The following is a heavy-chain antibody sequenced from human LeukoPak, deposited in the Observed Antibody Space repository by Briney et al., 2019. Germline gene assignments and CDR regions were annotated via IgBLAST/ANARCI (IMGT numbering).Heavy chain of an antibody. CDR2: IYYSGST. J-gene: IGHJ4*02. CDR1: GGSISSSSYY. V-gene: IGHV4-39*07. D-gene: IGHD3-10*01. CDR3: ASITMVRGVDTIDY. Sequence: SETLSLTCTVSGGSISSSSYYWGWIRQPPGKGLEWIGSIYYSGSTYYNPSLKSRVTISVDTSKNQFSLKLSSVTAADTAVYYCASITMVRGVDTIDYWGQGTLVTVSS.